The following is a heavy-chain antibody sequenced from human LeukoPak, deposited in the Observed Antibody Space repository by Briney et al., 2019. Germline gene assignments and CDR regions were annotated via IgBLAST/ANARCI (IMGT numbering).Heavy chain of an antibody. CDR1: GFTFSSYG. CDR2: MSYDGSNK. CDR3: AELGITMIGGV. Sequence: PGGSLRLSCAASGFTFSSYGMHWVRQAPGKGLEWLAVMSYDGSNKYYGDSVKGRFTISRDNAKNSLYLQMNSLRAEDTAVYYCAELGITMIGGVWGKGTTVTISS. V-gene: IGHV3-30*18. J-gene: IGHJ6*04. D-gene: IGHD3-10*02.